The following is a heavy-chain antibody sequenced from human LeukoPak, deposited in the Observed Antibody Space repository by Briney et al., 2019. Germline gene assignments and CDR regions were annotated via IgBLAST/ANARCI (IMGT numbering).Heavy chain of an antibody. D-gene: IGHD6-13*01. V-gene: IGHV4-39*07. CDR1: GGSISSSSYY. CDR3: ARDRVGQQLVGRNYYYYYMDV. Sequence: NPSETLSLTCTVSGGSISSSSYYWGWIRQPPGKGLEWIGSIYYSGSTYYNPSLKSRVTISVDTSKNQFSLKLSSVTAADTAVYYCARDRVGQQLVGRNYYYYYMDVWGKGTTVTISS. J-gene: IGHJ6*03. CDR2: IYYSGST.